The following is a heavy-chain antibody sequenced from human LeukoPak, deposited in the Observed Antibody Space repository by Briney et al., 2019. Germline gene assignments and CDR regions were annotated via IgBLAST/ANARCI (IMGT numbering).Heavy chain of an antibody. D-gene: IGHD2-21*01. J-gene: IGHJ4*02. CDR2: IYYSGST. CDR1: GASVSSGGYY. V-gene: IGHV4-61*08. Sequence: SETLSLTCIVSGASVSSGGYYWSWIRQPPGKGLEWIGNIYYSGSTNYNPSLKSRVTISVDTSKNQFSLKVSSVTAADTAVYYCARRGGAGRSFDYWGQGTLATVSS. CDR3: ARRGGAGRSFDY.